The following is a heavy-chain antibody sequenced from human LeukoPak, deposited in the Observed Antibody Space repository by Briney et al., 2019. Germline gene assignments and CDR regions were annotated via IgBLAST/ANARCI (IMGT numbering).Heavy chain of an antibody. J-gene: IGHJ4*02. CDR3: ASRDLWSGYYDY. Sequence: PSETLSLTCTVSGGSISSYYWSRIRQPPGKGLEWIGYVYYNGGTNYNPSLKSRVTISIDTSKNQFSLKLTSVTAADTAVYYCASRDLWSGYYDYWGQGTLVTVSS. V-gene: IGHV4-59*01. CDR1: GGSISSYY. D-gene: IGHD3-3*01. CDR2: VYYNGGT.